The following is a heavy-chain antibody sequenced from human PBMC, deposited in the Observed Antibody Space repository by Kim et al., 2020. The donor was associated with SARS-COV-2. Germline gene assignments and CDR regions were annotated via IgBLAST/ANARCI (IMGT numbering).Heavy chain of an antibody. J-gene: IGHJ5*02. CDR3: ARDWSGYYFGGWFDP. CDR1: GFTFSSYE. D-gene: IGHD3-3*01. CDR2: ISSSGSTI. V-gene: IGHV3-48*03. Sequence: GGSLRLSCAASGFTFSSYEMNWVRQAPGKGLEWVSYISSSGSTIYYADSVKGRFTISRDNAKNSLYLQMNSLRAEDTAVYYCARDWSGYYFGGWFDPWGQGTLVTVSS.